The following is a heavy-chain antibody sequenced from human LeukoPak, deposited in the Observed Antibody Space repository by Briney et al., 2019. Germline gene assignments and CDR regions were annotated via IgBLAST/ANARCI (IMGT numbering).Heavy chain of an antibody. V-gene: IGHV1-69*05. D-gene: IGHD3-10*02. Sequence: ASVKVSCKASGGTLSNHAVSWVRQAPGQGLEWMGRIIPVSGTTNYAQKFQGRVTITTDESTSTVYMDLSSLRSEDTAVYYCASPMFLGAFDIWGQGTMVTVSS. CDR2: IIPVSGTT. CDR1: GGTLSNHA. CDR3: ASPMFLGAFDI. J-gene: IGHJ3*02.